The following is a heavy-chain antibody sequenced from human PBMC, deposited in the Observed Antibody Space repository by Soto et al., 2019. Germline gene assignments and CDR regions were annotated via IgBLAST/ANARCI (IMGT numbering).Heavy chain of an antibody. Sequence: GGSLRLSCATSGFTFSSYSMNWVRQAPGKGLEWVSYISSGSSTIYYADSVKGRFTISRDNAKNSLYLQMDSLRAEDTAVYYATRSAYMDVWGTGTTVTVSS. D-gene: IGHD2-2*01. J-gene: IGHJ6*03. CDR3: TRSAYMDV. CDR1: GFTFSSYS. CDR2: ISSGSSTI. V-gene: IGHV3-48*01.